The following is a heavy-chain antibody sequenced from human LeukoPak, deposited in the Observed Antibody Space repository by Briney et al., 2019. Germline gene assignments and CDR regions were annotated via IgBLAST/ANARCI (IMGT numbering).Heavy chain of an antibody. CDR1: GGSISSNNW. CDR2: IYHSGST. D-gene: IGHD3-22*01. V-gene: IGHV4-4*02. Sequence: SGTLSLTCAVSGGSISSNNWWSWVRQPPGKGLEWIGEIYHSGSTNYNPSLKSRVTISVDKSKNQFSLKLSSVTAADTAVYYCARHLAPDSQRSPFDYWGQGTLVTVSS. CDR3: ARHLAPDSQRSPFDY. J-gene: IGHJ4*02.